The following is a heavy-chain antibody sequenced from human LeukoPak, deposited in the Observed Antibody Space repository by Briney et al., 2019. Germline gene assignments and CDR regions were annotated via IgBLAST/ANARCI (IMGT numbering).Heavy chain of an antibody. CDR3: ARASGDIVETATMGSY. CDR1: GFTFSSYG. Sequence: GGSLRLSCAASGFTFSSYGMNWVRQAPGKGLEWVSSISSSISSIYYADSVKGRFTISRDNAKNSLYLQMNSLRAEDTAVYYCARASGDIVETATMGSYWGQGTLVTVSS. V-gene: IGHV3-21*01. J-gene: IGHJ4*02. CDR2: ISSSISSI. D-gene: IGHD5-18*01.